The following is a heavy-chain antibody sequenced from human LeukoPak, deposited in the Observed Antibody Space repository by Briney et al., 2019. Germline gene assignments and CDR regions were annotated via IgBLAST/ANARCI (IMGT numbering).Heavy chain of an antibody. Sequence: GASVKVSCKASGYTFTSYGISWVRQAPGQGLEWMGWISAYNGNTNYAQKLQGRVTMTTDTSTSTAYMELRSLRSDDTAVYYCARDRAYSTYYYYYGMDVRGQGTTVTVSS. CDR1: GYTFTSYG. J-gene: IGHJ6*02. V-gene: IGHV1-18*01. CDR2: ISAYNGNT. CDR3: ARDRAYSTYYYYYGMDV. D-gene: IGHD6-13*01.